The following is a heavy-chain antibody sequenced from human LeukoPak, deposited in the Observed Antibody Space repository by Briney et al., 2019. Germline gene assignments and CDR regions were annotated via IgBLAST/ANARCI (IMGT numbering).Heavy chain of an antibody. V-gene: IGHV3-20*04. CDR2: INWNGGST. CDR1: GFTFDEYG. J-gene: IGHJ4*02. D-gene: IGHD4-17*01. CDR3: PRDPFRHYGDYEDHILFDY. Sequence: GGSLRLSCAASGFTFDEYGMRGVRQAAGKGREWVSGINWNGGSTVYADSVKGRFTISRDNAKNSLYLQMKSLRAEDTALYYCPRDPFRHYGDYEDHILFDYWGQGTLVTVSS.